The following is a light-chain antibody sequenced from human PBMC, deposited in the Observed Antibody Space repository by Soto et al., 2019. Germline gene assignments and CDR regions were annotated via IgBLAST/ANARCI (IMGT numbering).Light chain of an antibody. Sequence: VWTQSPAIQSLSPGERATLSCRASQSVGRSLAWYQQKPGQAPRLLIYGASNRATGIPDRFSGSGSGTDFTLTISRLEPEDFAVYYCQQYGISGTFGQRSKV. CDR2: GAS. J-gene: IGKJ1*01. V-gene: IGKV3-20*01. CDR3: QQYGISGT. CDR1: QSVGRS.